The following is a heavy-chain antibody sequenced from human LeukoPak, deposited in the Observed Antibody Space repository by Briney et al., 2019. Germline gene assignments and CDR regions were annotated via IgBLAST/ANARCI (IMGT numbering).Heavy chain of an antibody. CDR1: GGSFSGYY. Sequence: SETLSLTCAVYGGSFSGYYWSWIRQPPGKGLEWIGEINHSGSTNYNPSLKSRVTISVDTSKNQFSLKLSSVTAADMAVYYCARDYGDYALPYWYFDLWGRGTLVTVSS. V-gene: IGHV4-34*01. D-gene: IGHD4-17*01. CDR2: INHSGST. CDR3: ARDYGDYALPYWYFDL. J-gene: IGHJ2*01.